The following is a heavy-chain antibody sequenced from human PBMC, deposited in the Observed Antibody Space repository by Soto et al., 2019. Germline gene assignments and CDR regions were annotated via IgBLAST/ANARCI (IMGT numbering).Heavy chain of an antibody. CDR3: GIIPSRPNASYYYYGMDV. D-gene: IGHD6-6*01. CDR2: IIPIFGTA. J-gene: IGHJ6*02. V-gene: IGHV1-69*13. Sequence: SVKVSCKASGGTFSSYAISWVRQAPGQGLEWMGGIIPIFGTANYAQKFQGRVTITADESTSTAYMELSSLSSEDTAVYYCGIIPSRPNASYYYYGMDVWGQGTTVTVSS. CDR1: GGTFSSYA.